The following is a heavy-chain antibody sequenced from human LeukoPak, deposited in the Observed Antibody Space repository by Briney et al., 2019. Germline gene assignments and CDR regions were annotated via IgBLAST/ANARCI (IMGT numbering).Heavy chain of an antibody. V-gene: IGHV3-21*04. J-gene: IGHJ4*02. Sequence: GGSLRLSCAASGFTFSSYSMNWVRQAPGKGLEWVACISSSANYIYYADSVKGRFTISRDNSKHTVFLQMNSLRAEDTAVYYCARLNYDNTSYYSNYFEYWGQGTLVTVSS. CDR3: ARLNYDNTSYYSNYFEY. D-gene: IGHD3-22*01. CDR1: GFTFSSYS. CDR2: ISSSANYI.